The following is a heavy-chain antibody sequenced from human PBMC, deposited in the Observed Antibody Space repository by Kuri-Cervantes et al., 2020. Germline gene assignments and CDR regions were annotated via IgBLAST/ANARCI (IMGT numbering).Heavy chain of an antibody. Sequence: LRLSCTVFGGSISSGGYYWSWIRQHPGKGLEWIGYIYYSGSTYYNPSLKSRVTISVDTSKNQFSLKLSSVTAADTAVYYCARDRCSSTSCYYYYYGMDVWGQGTTVTVSS. CDR1: GGSISSGGYY. J-gene: IGHJ6*02. D-gene: IGHD2-2*01. CDR3: ARDRCSSTSCYYYYYGMDV. V-gene: IGHV4-31*03. CDR2: IYYSGST.